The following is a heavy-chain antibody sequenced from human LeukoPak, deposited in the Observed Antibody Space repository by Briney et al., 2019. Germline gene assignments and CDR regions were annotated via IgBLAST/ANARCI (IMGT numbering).Heavy chain of an antibody. Sequence: PGGSLRLSCAASGYTFSSYGMHWVRQAPGKGLEWVAVIWYDGSNKYYADSVKGRFTISRDNSKNTLYLQMNSLRAEDTAVYYCARDTTPEITGRTVDYWGQGTLVTVSS. V-gene: IGHV3-33*01. CDR1: GYTFSSYG. CDR3: ARDTTPEITGRTVDY. D-gene: IGHD1-14*01. J-gene: IGHJ4*02. CDR2: IWYDGSNK.